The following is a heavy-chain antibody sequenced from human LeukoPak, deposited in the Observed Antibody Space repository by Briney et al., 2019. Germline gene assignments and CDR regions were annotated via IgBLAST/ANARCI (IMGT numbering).Heavy chain of an antibody. Sequence: KASETLSLTCTVSGGSISSSSYYWGWIRQPPGKGLEWIGSIYYSGSTYYNPSLKSRVTISVDTSKNQFSLKLSSVTAADTAVYYCARVGRFDYWGQGTLVTVSS. CDR1: GGSISSSSYY. V-gene: IGHV4-39*07. CDR3: ARVGRFDY. D-gene: IGHD3-10*01. J-gene: IGHJ4*02. CDR2: IYYSGST.